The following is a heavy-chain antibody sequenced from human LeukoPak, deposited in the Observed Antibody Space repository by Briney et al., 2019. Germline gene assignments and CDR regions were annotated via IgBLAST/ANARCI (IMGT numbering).Heavy chain of an antibody. V-gene: IGHV4-34*01. J-gene: IGHJ4*02. CDR3: ARGGNDRSLDY. D-gene: IGHD1-1*01. Sequence: QPSETLSLTCAVYGGSFSGYYWSWIRQPPGKGLEWIGEINHSGSTNYNPSLKSRVTISVDTSKNQSSLKLSSVTAADTAVYYCARGGNDRSLDYWGQGTLVTVSS. CDR2: INHSGST. CDR1: GGSFSGYY.